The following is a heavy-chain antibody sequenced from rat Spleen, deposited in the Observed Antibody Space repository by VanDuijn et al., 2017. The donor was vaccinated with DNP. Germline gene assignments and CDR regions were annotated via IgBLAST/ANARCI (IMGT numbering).Heavy chain of an antibody. D-gene: IGHD1-6*01. CDR3: ARGTLRLHAMDA. V-gene: IGHV5-7*01. Sequence: EVQLVESGGGLVQPGRSLKLSCAASGFTFSDYNMAWVRQAPKKGLEWVATIIYDGGGSYYGDSVKGRFTISRDNAKSTLYLQMNSLRSEDMATYYCARGTLRLHAMDAWGQGTSVTVSS. CDR1: GFTFSDYN. J-gene: IGHJ4*01. CDR2: IIYDGGGS.